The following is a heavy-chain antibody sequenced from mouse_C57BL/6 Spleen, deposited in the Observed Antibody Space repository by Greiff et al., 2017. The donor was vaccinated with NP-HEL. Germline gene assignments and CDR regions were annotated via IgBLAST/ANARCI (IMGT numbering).Heavy chain of an antibody. CDR1: GYTFTSYG. CDR3: ARRDGSTMVKCWYFDV. V-gene: IGHV1-81*01. Sequence: QVQLQQSGAELARPGASVKLSCKASGYTFTSYGISWVKQRTGQGLEWIGEIYPRSGNTYYNEKFKGKATLTADKSSSTAYMELRSLTSEDSAVYFCARRDGSTMVKCWYFDVWGTGTTVTVSS. J-gene: IGHJ1*03. D-gene: IGHD2-2*01. CDR2: IYPRSGNT.